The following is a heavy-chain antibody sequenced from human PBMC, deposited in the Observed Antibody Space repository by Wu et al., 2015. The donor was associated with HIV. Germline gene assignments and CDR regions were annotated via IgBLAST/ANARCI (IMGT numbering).Heavy chain of an antibody. CDR2: ISAHNGNT. D-gene: IGHD5-12*01. J-gene: IGHJ4*02. Sequence: QTHLRQSGPEVKKPGASVRVSCMASTYNFRTYGLAWVRQAPGQGLEWMGWISAHNGNTNYAQKFQGRVTMTRDTSISTAYMELSRLRSDDTAVYYCARVYKQSGYDFGYWGQGTLVTVSS. CDR1: TYNFRTYG. CDR3: ARVYKQSGYDFGY. V-gene: IGHV1-18*01.